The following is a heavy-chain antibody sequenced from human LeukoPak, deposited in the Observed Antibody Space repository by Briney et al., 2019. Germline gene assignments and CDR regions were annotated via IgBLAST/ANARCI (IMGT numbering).Heavy chain of an antibody. D-gene: IGHD5/OR15-5a*01. V-gene: IGHV3-11*01. Sequence: GGSLRLSCAASGFTFSDYYMSWIRQAPGKGLEWVSYISSSGSTIYYADSVKGRFTISRDNAKNSLYLQMNSLRAEDTAVYYCARLRGGPECPTCGYYYYYMDVWGKGTTVTISS. CDR2: ISSSGSTI. CDR1: GFTFSDYY. CDR3: ARLRGGPECPTCGYYYYYMDV. J-gene: IGHJ6*03.